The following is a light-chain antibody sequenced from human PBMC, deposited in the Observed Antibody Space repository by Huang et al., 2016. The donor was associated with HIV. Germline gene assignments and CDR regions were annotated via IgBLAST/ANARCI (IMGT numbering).Light chain of an antibody. V-gene: IGKV3-20*01. CDR1: QSVSSNF. CDR2: GAS. J-gene: IGKJ3*01. Sequence: EVVLTQSPGTLSLSPGERATLSCRASQSVSSNFLAWYQQKPGQAPRLLIYGASSRATGIPDRFRGSGSGTDFTLTISRLEPEDLAVYYCQQYGGSPLFTFGPGTKVDIK. CDR3: QQYGGSPLFT.